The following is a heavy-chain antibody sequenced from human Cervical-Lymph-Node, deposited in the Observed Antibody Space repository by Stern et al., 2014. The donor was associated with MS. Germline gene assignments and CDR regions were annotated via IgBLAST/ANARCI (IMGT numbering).Heavy chain of an antibody. CDR1: GFTFSSYG. CDR3: ARNYGSSQMDYFDY. D-gene: IGHD1-26*01. J-gene: IGHJ4*02. V-gene: IGHV3-33*01. Sequence: QVQLVESGGGVVQPGRSLRLSCAASGFTFSSYGMHWVRQAPGKGLEWVAVIWYDGSNKYYADSVKGRFTISRDNSKNTLYLQMNSLRAEDTAVYYCARNYGSSQMDYFDYWGQGTLVTVSS. CDR2: IWYDGSNK.